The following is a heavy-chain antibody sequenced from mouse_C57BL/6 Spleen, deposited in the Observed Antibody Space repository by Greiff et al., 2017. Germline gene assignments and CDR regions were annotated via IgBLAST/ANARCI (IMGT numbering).Heavy chain of an antibody. J-gene: IGHJ2*01. Sequence: QVQLQQPGAELVRPGSSVKLSCKASGYTFTSYWMHWVKQRPIQGLEWIGNIDPSDSETHYNQKFKDKATLTVDKSSSTAYMQLISLTSEDSAVYYCARRDYDGYYFDYWGQGTTLTVSS. CDR2: IDPSDSET. V-gene: IGHV1-52*01. CDR3: ARRDYDGYYFDY. D-gene: IGHD2-4*01. CDR1: GYTFTSYW.